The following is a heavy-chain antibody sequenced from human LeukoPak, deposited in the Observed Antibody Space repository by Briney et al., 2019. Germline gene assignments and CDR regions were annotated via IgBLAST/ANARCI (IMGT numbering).Heavy chain of an antibody. CDR3: ARDDRYYGSGSYLLLLDY. CDR2: ISSSSSTI. Sequence: PGGSLRLSCAASGFTFSSYSMNWVRQAPGKGLEWVSYISSSSSTIYYADSVKGRFTISRDNAKNSLYLQMNSLRDEDTAVYYCARDDRYYGSGSYLLLLDYWGQGTLVTVSS. CDR1: GFTFSSYS. D-gene: IGHD3-10*01. V-gene: IGHV3-48*02. J-gene: IGHJ4*02.